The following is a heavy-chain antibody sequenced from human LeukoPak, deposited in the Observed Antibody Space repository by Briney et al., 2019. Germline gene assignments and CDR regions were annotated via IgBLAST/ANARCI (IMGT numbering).Heavy chain of an antibody. D-gene: IGHD3-9*01. CDR1: GGSISSSSYY. CDR3: ARGISVRYFDWLHFDY. V-gene: IGHV4-39*07. CDR2: IYYSGST. J-gene: IGHJ4*02. Sequence: SETLSLTCTVSGGSISSSSYYWGWIRQPPGKGLEWIGSIYYSGSTYYNPSLKSRVTISVDTSKNQFSLKLSSVTAADTAVYYCARGISVRYFDWLHFDYWGQGTLVTVSS.